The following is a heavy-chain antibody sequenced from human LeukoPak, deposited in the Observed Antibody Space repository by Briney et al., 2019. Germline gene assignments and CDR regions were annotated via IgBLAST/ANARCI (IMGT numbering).Heavy chain of an antibody. CDR3: ARDSGTTGEVKFDP. D-gene: IGHD3-10*01. V-gene: IGHV4-4*07. J-gene: IGHJ5*02. CDR2: IHTSGSI. Sequence: PSETLSLTCAVYGGSFSSYYWSWIRQPAGKGLEWIGRIHTSGSITYNPSLKSRVSMSVDTSKNQFSLKLSSVTAADTAVYYCARDSGTTGEVKFDPWGQGTLVTVSS. CDR1: GGSFSSYY.